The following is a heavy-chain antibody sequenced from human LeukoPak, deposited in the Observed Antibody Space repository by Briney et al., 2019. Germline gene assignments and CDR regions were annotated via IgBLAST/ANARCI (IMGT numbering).Heavy chain of an antibody. CDR2: IYYSGST. Sequence: SETLSLTCTVSGYSISSGYYWGWIRQPPGKGLEWIGYIYYSGSTNYNPSLKSRVTISVDTSKNQFSLKLSSVTAADTAVYYCARGLGRGVTVVRFDPWGQGTLVTVSS. D-gene: IGHD3-10*01. CDR1: GYSISSGYY. V-gene: IGHV4-61*01. CDR3: ARGLGRGVTVVRFDP. J-gene: IGHJ5*02.